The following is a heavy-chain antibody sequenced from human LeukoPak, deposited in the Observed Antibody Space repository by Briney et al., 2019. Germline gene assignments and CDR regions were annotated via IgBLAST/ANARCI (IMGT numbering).Heavy chain of an antibody. CDR2: IKEDGSEK. D-gene: IGHD3-10*01. J-gene: IGHJ4*02. Sequence: GGSLRLSCAASGFIFSNYRMSWVRQAPGRGLECVANIKEDGSEKYYVDSVKGRFTISRDNAKNSLLPQMNSLSAEDTAVYYCARVLNFGSGSYTRPLDYWGQGTLVTVSS. V-gene: IGHV3-7*01. CDR1: GFIFSNYR. CDR3: ARVLNFGSGSYTRPLDY.